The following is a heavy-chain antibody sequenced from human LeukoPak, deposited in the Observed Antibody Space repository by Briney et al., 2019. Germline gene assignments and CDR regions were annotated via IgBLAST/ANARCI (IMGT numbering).Heavy chain of an antibody. V-gene: IGHV1-46*01. CDR3: ARGFVENGGNSYWIHLTPFDY. Sequence: ASVKVSCKAFGYTFTSNYMHWVRQAPGQGPEWMGVISPSGGSTTYAQKFQGRVTLTRDMSTSTDYLELSSLRSEDTAVYYCARGFVENGGNSYWIHLTPFDYWGQGTLVTVSS. D-gene: IGHD4-23*01. J-gene: IGHJ4*02. CDR1: GYTFTSNY. CDR2: ISPSGGST.